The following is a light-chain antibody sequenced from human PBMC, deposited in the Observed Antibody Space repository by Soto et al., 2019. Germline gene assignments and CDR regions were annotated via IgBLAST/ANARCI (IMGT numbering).Light chain of an antibody. CDR1: SSDVGGYNY. V-gene: IGLV2-14*03. J-gene: IGLJ3*02. CDR3: SSYTTISTVV. Sequence: QSVLTQPASVSGSPGQSITISCTGTSSDVGGYNYVSWYQHHPGKAPKLMIDNVSDRPSGVSNRFSGSKSGNTASLTISGLQAEDEADYYCSSYTTISTVVFGGGTKVTVL. CDR2: NVS.